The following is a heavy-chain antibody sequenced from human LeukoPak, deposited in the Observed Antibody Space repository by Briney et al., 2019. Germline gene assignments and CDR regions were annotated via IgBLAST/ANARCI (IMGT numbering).Heavy chain of an antibody. V-gene: IGHV3-30*02. J-gene: IGHJ5*02. Sequence: GGSLRLSCAASGFTFSSYGMHWVRQAPGKGLEWVAFIRYDGSNKYYADSVKGRFTISRDNSKNTLYLQMNSLRAEDTAVYYCAKTEYYYDSSGYVHWFDPWGQGTLVTVSS. CDR3: AKTEYYYDSSGYVHWFDP. CDR1: GFTFSSYG. D-gene: IGHD3-22*01. CDR2: IRYDGSNK.